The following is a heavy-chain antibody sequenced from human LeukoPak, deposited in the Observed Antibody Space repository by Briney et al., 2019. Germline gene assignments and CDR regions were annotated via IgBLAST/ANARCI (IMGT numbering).Heavy chain of an antibody. CDR1: GFTFSRYA. Sequence: TGGSLRLSCTGSGFTFSRYAMVWVRQAPGKGLEWVSAMRGDGGDIRYADSVKGRFTISRDNSKNSPYLQMTSLRTEDTAVYYCAKSRAPTADPDAFDVWGQGTVVTVSS. J-gene: IGHJ3*01. CDR3: AKSRAPTADPDAFDV. CDR2: MRGDGGDI. V-gene: IGHV3-23*01. D-gene: IGHD1-14*01.